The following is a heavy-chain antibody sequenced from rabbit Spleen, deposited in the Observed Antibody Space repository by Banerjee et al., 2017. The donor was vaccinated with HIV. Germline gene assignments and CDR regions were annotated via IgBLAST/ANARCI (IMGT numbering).Heavy chain of an antibody. Sequence: QSLEESGGGLVQPGGSLTLSCKASGIDFTNYYITWVRQAPGKGLEWIGIIYAAKGSTDYASWVDGRFTISSDNAQNTVDLKMTSLTAADTATYFCARAIVPWLGLTRLDLWGQGTLVTVS. D-gene: IGHD4-1*01. J-gene: IGHJ3*01. V-gene: IGHV1S43*01. CDR1: GIDFTNYY. CDR2: IYAAKGST. CDR3: ARAIVPWLGLTRLDL.